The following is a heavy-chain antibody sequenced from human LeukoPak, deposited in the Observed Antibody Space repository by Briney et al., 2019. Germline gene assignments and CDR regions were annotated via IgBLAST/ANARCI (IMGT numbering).Heavy chain of an antibody. V-gene: IGHV1-8*01. J-gene: IGHJ6*02. D-gene: IGHD4-17*01. CDR2: MNPNSGNT. CDR3: ARGVYGDYVRWFSYYYYGMDV. CDR1: GYTFTSYD. Sequence: ASVKVSCKASGYTFTSYDINWVRQATGQGLEWMGWMNPNSGNTGYAQKFQGRVTMTRNTSISTAYMGLSSLRSEDTAVYYCARGVYGDYVRWFSYYYYGMDVWGQGTTVTVSS.